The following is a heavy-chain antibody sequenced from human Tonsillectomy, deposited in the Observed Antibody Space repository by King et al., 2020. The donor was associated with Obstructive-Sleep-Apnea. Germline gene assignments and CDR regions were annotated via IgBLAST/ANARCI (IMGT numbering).Heavy chain of an antibody. V-gene: IGHV3-23*04. D-gene: IGHD6-13*01. CDR2: ISGSVGST. CDR3: AKEGDSSSWYTDWFDP. J-gene: IGHJ5*02. CDR1: GFTFSSYA. Sequence: EVQLVESGGGLVQPGGSLRLSCSASGFTFSSYAMSWVRQAPGKGLDWVSAISGSVGSTYYSDAVKGRFTISRDNSKNTLYLQMNSLRAEETAVYYCAKEGDSSSWYTDWFDPWGQGTLVTVSS.